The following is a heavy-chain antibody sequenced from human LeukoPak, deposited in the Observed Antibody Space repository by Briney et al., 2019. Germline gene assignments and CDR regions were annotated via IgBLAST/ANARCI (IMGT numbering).Heavy chain of an antibody. Sequence: PSETLSLTCAVYGGSFSGYYWSWIRQPPGKGLEWIGEINHSGSTNYTPSLKSRVTISVDTSKNQFSLKLSSVTAADTAVYYCARSGYNNWFDPWGQGTLVTVSS. D-gene: IGHD6-13*01. CDR2: INHSGST. V-gene: IGHV4-34*01. CDR3: ARSGYNNWFDP. J-gene: IGHJ5*02. CDR1: GGSFSGYY.